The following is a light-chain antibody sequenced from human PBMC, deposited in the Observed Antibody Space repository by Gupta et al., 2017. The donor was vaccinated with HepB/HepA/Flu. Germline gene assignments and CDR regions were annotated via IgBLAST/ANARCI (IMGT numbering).Light chain of an antibody. J-gene: IGLJ3*02. CDR1: TDAVTSGHD. CDR2: DTS. V-gene: IGLV7-46*01. Sequence: AVATQEPSLTVSTGGTDTATCGSSTDAVTSGHDPYWFQQKPRQAPRTLIYDTSNKHAMTPARFSGCLLRGKAVMTLSGAQAEDEAEYCCVLSYSGAVWVFGGGTKLTVL. CDR3: VLSYSGAVWV.